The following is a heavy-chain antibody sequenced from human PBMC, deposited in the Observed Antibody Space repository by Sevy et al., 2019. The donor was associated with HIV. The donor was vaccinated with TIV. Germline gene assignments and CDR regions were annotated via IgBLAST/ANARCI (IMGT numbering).Heavy chain of an antibody. CDR1: GFTFSYYG. V-gene: IGHV3-30*02. D-gene: IGHD2-8*02. J-gene: IGHJ3*02. CDR2: ITYDGSNK. CDR3: ARDRKVVLVVYAIPFDAFDI. Sequence: GGSLRLSCAASGFTFSYYGIHWVRQAPGKGLEWVAFITYDGSNKHYADSVKGRFTISRDNSANTLYLQMNSLRAEDTAMYYCARDRKVVLVVYAIPFDAFDIWGQGTLVTVSS.